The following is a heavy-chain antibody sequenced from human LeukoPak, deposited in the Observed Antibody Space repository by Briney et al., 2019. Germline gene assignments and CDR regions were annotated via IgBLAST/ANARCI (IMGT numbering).Heavy chain of an antibody. J-gene: IGHJ4*02. Sequence: GGSLRLSCAASGFTFSSYGMHWVRQAPGKGLEWVAVISYDGSNKYYADSVKGRFTISRDNSKNTPYLQMNSLRAEDTAVYYCAKGIYGHVYWGQGTLVTVSS. V-gene: IGHV3-30*18. CDR3: AKGIYGHVY. CDR1: GFTFSSYG. CDR2: ISYDGSNK. D-gene: IGHD2/OR15-2a*01.